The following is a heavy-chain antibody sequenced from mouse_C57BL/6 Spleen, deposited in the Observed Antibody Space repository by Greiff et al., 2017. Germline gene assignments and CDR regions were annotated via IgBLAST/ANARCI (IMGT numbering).Heavy chain of an antibody. D-gene: IGHD2-3*01. Sequence: QVQLKQSGAELVRPGTSVKVSCKASGYAFTNYLIEWVKQRPGQGLEWIGVINPGSGGTNYNEKFKGKATLTADKSSSTAYMQLSSLTTEDSAVYFCARSGYYRDYDAMDYWGQGTSVTVSS. J-gene: IGHJ4*01. CDR3: ARSGYYRDYDAMDY. CDR2: INPGSGGT. CDR1: GYAFTNYL. V-gene: IGHV1-54*01.